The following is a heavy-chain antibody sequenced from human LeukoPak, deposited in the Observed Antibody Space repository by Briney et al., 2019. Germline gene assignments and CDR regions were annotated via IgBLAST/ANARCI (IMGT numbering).Heavy chain of an antibody. CDR3: ARAWGYYDSSGYYNGLDY. CDR1: GFTFRDYT. J-gene: IGHJ4*02. Sequence: GGSLRLSCAASGFTFRDYTMNWVRQAPGKGLEWVSYISSSSSTIYYADSVKGRFTISRDNAKNSLYLQMNSLRDEDTAVYYCARAWGYYDSSGYYNGLDYWGQGTLVTVSS. D-gene: IGHD3-22*01. V-gene: IGHV3-48*02. CDR2: ISSSSSTI.